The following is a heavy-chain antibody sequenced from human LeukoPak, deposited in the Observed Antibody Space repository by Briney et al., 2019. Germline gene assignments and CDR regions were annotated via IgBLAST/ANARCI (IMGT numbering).Heavy chain of an antibody. Sequence: SQTLSLTCALSGDSVSSNSAAWNWLRQSPSRGLEWLGRTYYRSKWYNDYAVSVKSRITINPDTSKNQFSLQLNSVTPEDTAVYYCARSNYSKLSLALYDYWGQGTLVTVSS. CDR3: ARSNYSKLSLALYDY. CDR1: GDSVSSNSAA. D-gene: IGHD4-11*01. J-gene: IGHJ4*02. CDR2: TYYRSKWYN. V-gene: IGHV6-1*01.